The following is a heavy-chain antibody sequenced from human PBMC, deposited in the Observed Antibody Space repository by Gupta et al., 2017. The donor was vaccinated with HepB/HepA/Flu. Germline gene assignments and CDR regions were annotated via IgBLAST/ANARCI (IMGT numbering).Heavy chain of an antibody. CDR1: GFTFSDYY. V-gene: IGHV3-11*01. D-gene: IGHD6-13*01. CDR2: ISSSGTTI. CDR3: AKDRGQQLTDYGVDV. Sequence: QVQLVESGGGLVKPGGSLRLSWAASGFTFSDYYLSWIRQAPGKGLEWVSYISSSGTTIDYADSVKGRFTMSRDNAKNSLNLQMSSLRAEDTAVYYCAKDRGQQLTDYGVDVWGQGTTVTVSS. J-gene: IGHJ6*02.